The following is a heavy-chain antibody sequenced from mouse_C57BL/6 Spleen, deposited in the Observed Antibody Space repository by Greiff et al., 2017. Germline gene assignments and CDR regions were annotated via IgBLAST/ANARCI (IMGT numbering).Heavy chain of an antibody. D-gene: IGHD2-2*01. Sequence: VQLQQSGPELVKPGASVKISCKASGYSFTGYYMNWVKQSPEKSLEWIGEINPSTGGTTYNQKFKAKATLTVDKSSSTAYMQLKSLTSEDSAVYYCARRGGYLYAMDYWGQGTSVTVSS. V-gene: IGHV1-42*01. J-gene: IGHJ4*01. CDR1: GYSFTGYY. CDR2: INPSTGGT. CDR3: ARRGGYLYAMDY.